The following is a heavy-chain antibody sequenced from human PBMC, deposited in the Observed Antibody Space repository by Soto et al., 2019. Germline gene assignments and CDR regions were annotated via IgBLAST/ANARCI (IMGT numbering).Heavy chain of an antibody. V-gene: IGHV1-2*02. CDR1: GYTFTGYY. CDR3: ARVFYWNDVRYGMDV. D-gene: IGHD1-1*01. Sequence: ASVKVSCKASGYTFTGYYMHWVRQAPGQGLEWMGWINPNSGGTNYAQKFQGRVTMTRDTSISTAYMELSRLRSDDTAVYYCARVFYWNDVRYGMDVWGQGTRVTVSS. CDR2: INPNSGGT. J-gene: IGHJ6*02.